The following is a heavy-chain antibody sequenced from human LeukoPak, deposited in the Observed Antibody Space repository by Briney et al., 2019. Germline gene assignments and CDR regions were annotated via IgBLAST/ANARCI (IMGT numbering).Heavy chain of an antibody. J-gene: IGHJ4*02. CDR2: IWYDGSNK. CDR3: AKVDYYDSSGYTSFDY. V-gene: IGHV3-33*06. D-gene: IGHD3-22*01. Sequence: PGGSLRLSCAASGFTFSSYGMHWVRQAPGKGLEWVAVIWYDGSNKYYADSVKGRFTISRDNSKNTLYLQMNSLRAEDTAVYYCAKVDYYDSSGYTSFDYWGQGTLVTVSS. CDR1: GFTFSSYG.